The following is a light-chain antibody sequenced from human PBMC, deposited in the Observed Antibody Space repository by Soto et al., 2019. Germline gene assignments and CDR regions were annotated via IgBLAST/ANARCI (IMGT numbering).Light chain of an antibody. Sequence: EIVLTQSPGTLSLSPGERATLSCRASQSVDSRFLAWYQQKRGQAPRVLMYDASIRATGIPDRFSGSGSGTDFTLSISRLEPEDCAVYYCQQYDRSRTFGQGTKAEMK. V-gene: IGKV3-20*01. CDR3: QQYDRSRT. J-gene: IGKJ1*01. CDR1: QSVDSRF. CDR2: DAS.